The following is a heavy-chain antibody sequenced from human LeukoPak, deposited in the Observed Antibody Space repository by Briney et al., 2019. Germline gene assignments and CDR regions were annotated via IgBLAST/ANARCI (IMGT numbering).Heavy chain of an antibody. D-gene: IGHD4-17*01. J-gene: IGHJ4*02. Sequence: GGSLRLSCAASGFTFSSYAMHWVRQAPGKGLEWVSTVSGSASNTYYADSVKGRCTISRDNSKNTLYLQMNSLRADDTAVYYCAKGFQTYGELSFDGWGQGTLVAVSS. CDR3: AKGFQTYGELSFDG. CDR1: GFTFSSYA. CDR2: VSGSASNT. V-gene: IGHV3-23*01.